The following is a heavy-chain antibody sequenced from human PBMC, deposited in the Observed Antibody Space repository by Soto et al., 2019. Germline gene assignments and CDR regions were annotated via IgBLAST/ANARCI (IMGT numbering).Heavy chain of an antibody. CDR2: INTSDGST. J-gene: IGHJ4*02. CDR3: AREMYTIRGSPVDD. V-gene: IGHV1-46*01. D-gene: IGHD3-16*01. Sequence: KVSCKASGYPFTRYYVNWVRQAPGQGLEWMGFINTSDGSTSYPQKFQGRVTMTRDTSTSTVYMEVSSLRSEDTAVYYCAREMYTIRGSPVDDWGQRTLVTAPQ. CDR1: GYPFTRYY.